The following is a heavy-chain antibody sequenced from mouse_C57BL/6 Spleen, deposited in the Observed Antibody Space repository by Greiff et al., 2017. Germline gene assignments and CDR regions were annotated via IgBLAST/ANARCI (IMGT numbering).Heavy chain of an antibody. CDR2: IYPGDGDT. J-gene: IGHJ1*03. V-gene: IGHV1-82*01. CDR3: ARWGNRYFDV. D-gene: IGHD5-2*01. Sequence: QVQLQQSGPELVKPGASVKISCKASGYAFSSSWMNWVTQRPGKGLEWIGRIYPGDGDTNYNGKVKGKATLTADKSSSTAYMQLSSLTSEDSAVYFCARWGNRYFDVWGTGTTVTVSS. CDR1: GYAFSSSW.